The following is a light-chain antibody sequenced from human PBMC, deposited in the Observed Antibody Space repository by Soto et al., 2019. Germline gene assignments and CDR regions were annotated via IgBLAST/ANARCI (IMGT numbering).Light chain of an antibody. CDR3: SSYTSSSTPWVV. CDR2: DVS. CDR1: SSDVGGYNY. Sequence: QSALTQPASVSGSPGQSITISCTGTSSDVGGYNYVSWYQQHPGKAPKLMIYDVSNRPSGVSNRFSGSKSGNTASLTISGLQAEEEADYYCSSYTSSSTPWVVFGGGTKVTVL. V-gene: IGLV2-14*01. J-gene: IGLJ2*01.